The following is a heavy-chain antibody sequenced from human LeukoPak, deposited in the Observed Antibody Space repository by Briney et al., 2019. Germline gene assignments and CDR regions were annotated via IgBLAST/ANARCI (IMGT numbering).Heavy chain of an antibody. J-gene: IGHJ6*02. Sequence: PGGSLRLSCAASGFTFSSYAMSWIRQPPGKGLEWIGYIYYSGSTNYNPSLKSRVTISVDTSKNQFSLKLSSVTAADTAVYYCASEGTTVTTGYYYYYGMDVWGQGTTVTVSS. CDR1: GFTFSSYA. CDR3: ASEGTTVTTGYYYYYGMDV. D-gene: IGHD4-17*01. CDR2: IYYSGST. V-gene: IGHV4-59*08.